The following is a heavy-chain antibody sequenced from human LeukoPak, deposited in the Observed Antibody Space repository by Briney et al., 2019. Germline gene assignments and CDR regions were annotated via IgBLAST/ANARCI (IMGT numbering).Heavy chain of an antibody. V-gene: IGHV1-58*01. CDR1: GFTFTSSA. CDR3: AAAYDYQKGFDY. CDR2: IVVGSGNT. Sequence: GTSVTVSCKASGFTFTSSAVQWVRQARGQRLEWIGWIVVGSGNTNYAQKFQERVTITRDMSTSTAYMELSSLRSEDTAVYYCAAAYDYQKGFDYWGQGTLVTVSS. J-gene: IGHJ4*02. D-gene: IGHD3-16*01.